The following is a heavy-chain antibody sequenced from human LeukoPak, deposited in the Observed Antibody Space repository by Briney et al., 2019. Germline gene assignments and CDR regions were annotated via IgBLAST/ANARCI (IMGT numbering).Heavy chain of an antibody. Sequence: PGVSLRLSCAASGFTFTDFYMSWIRQAPGKGLEWVSYISISGTTMYYADSVKGRFTISRDNAKNSLYLQMNSLRAEDTAVYYCARVSGGPFDYWGQGTLVTVSS. J-gene: IGHJ4*02. CDR3: ARVSGGPFDY. V-gene: IGHV3-11*04. D-gene: IGHD2-15*01. CDR2: ISISGTTM. CDR1: GFTFTDFY.